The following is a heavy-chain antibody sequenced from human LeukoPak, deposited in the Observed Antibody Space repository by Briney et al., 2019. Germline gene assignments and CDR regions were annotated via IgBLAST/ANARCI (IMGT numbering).Heavy chain of an antibody. Sequence: GGSLRLSCAASGFTFSSYGMHWVRQAPGKGLEWVSAISGSGGSTYYADSVKGRFTISRDIPKNTLYLQMNSLRAEDTAVYYCAKVIRGGTGTYFDYWGQGTLVTVSS. CDR1: GFTFSSYG. CDR2: ISGSGGST. J-gene: IGHJ4*02. D-gene: IGHD1-7*01. CDR3: AKVIRGGTGTYFDY. V-gene: IGHV3-23*01.